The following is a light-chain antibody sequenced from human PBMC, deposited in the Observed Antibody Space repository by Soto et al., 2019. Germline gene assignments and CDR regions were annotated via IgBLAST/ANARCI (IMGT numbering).Light chain of an antibody. J-gene: IGLJ3*02. CDR3: SSYIPRITDWA. CDR1: SSDVGGYNL. CDR2: EVT. Sequence: QSVLTQPASVSGSPGQSITISCTGTSSDVGGYNLVSWYQQHPGEAPKLMIYEVTNRPSGVSHRFSGSKSGNTASLTISGLQAEDEADYYCSSYIPRITDWAFGGGTKLTVL. V-gene: IGLV2-14*03.